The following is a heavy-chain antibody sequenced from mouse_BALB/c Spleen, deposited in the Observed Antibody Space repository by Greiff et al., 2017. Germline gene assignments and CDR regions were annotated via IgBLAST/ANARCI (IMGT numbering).Heavy chain of an antibody. CDR3: ARELIVITRAMDY. V-gene: IGHV14-3*02. D-gene: IGHD2-4*01. CDR2: IDPANGNT. J-gene: IGHJ4*01. Sequence: EVQLQQSGAELVKPGASVKLSCTASGFNIKDTYMHWVKQRPEQGLEWIGRIDPANGNTKYDPKFQGKATITADTSSNTAYLQLSSLTSEDTAVYYCARELIVITRAMDYWGQGTSVTVSS. CDR1: GFNIKDTY.